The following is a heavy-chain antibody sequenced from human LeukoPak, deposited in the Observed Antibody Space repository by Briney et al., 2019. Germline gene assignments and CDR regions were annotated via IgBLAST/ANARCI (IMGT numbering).Heavy chain of an antibody. CDR2: IYHSGST. V-gene: IGHV4-30-2*01. CDR3: ARDRGYGSGMT. D-gene: IGHD3-10*01. Sequence: SQTLSLTCAVSGGSISSGGYSWSLIRQPPGKGLEWIGYIYHSGSTYYNPSLKSRVTISVDRSKNQFSLKLSSVTAADTAVYYCARDRGYGSGMTWGQGTLVTVSS. CDR1: GGSISSGGYS. J-gene: IGHJ1*01.